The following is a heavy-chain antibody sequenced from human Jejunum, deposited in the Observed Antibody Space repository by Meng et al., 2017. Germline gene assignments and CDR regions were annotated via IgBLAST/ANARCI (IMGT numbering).Heavy chain of an antibody. CDR2: IYYSGST. CDR1: GGSISSNDYY. CDR3: ARHDLFTI. D-gene: IGHD3-10*01. J-gene: IGHJ4*02. V-gene: IGHV4-30-4*01. Sequence: QVQLQESGPGLVKPSQTLSLTCTVSGGSISSNDYYWSWIRQPPGKGLEWIGYIYYSGSTYYSPSLKSRVTISVDTSANQFSLKLNSVTAADTAVYYCARHDLFTIWGQGTLVTVSS.